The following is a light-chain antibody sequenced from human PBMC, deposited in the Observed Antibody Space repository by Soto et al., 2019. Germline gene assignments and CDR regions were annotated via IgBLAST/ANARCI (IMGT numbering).Light chain of an antibody. CDR3: QQYNNWPLT. CDR1: QSVYSN. V-gene: IGKV3D-15*01. J-gene: IGKJ4*01. Sequence: EVVMTQSPATLSVSPGERATLSCRASQSVYSNLAWYPLKPGQAPRLLIYGASTRATGIPARFSGSGSGTEFTLTISSLQSEDFAIYYCQQYNNWPLTFGGGTKVEIK. CDR2: GAS.